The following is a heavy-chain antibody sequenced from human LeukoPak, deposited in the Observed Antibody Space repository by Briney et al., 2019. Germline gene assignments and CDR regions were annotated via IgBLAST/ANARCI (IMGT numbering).Heavy chain of an antibody. CDR2: ISSSSSFT. Sequence: GGSLRLSCAASGFTFSTYSMNWVRQAPGKGLEWVSSISSSSSFTYYADSVKGRFTISRDNSKNSLYLQMNSLRTEDTALYYCKKDIGPTFNSGYFDYWGQGSLVTVSS. J-gene: IGHJ4*02. D-gene: IGHD7-27*01. CDR1: GFTFSTYS. CDR3: KKDIGPTFNSGYFDY. V-gene: IGHV3-21*04.